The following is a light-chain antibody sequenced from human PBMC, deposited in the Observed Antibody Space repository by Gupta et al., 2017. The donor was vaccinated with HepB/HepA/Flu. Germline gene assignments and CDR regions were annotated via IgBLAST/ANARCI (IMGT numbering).Light chain of an antibody. CDR2: HAS. CDR1: QSVSDS. Sequence: EIVLTQSPGTLSLSPGERVTLSCRASQSVSDSLAWYQQKHGQAPRLLIYHASSRVTGIPDRFSGSGSGTDFTLTINRLEPEDFAVYYCQQYGSSPYTFGQGIKLEIK. J-gene: IGKJ2*01. V-gene: IGKV3-20*01. CDR3: QQYGSSPYT.